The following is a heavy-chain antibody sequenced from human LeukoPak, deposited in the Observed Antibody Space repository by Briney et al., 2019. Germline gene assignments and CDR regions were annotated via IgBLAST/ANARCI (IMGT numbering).Heavy chain of an antibody. V-gene: IGHV1-8*01. CDR3: ARGVGGAGSADY. D-gene: IGHD1-26*01. CDR2: MNPNSGNT. CDR1: GYAFTSYD. Sequence: GASVKVSCKASGYAFTSYDINWVRQATGQGLEWMGWMNPNSGNTGYAQKFQGRVTMTRNTSISTAHMELSSLRSEDTAVYYCARGVGGAGSADYWGQGTLVTVSS. J-gene: IGHJ4*02.